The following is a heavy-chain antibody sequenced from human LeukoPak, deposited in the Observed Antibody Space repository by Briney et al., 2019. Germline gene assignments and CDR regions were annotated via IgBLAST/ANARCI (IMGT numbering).Heavy chain of an antibody. V-gene: IGHV1-18*01. CDR3: ARAASSGYLSY. J-gene: IGHJ4*02. Sequence: ASVKVSCKASGYTFTSYGISWVRQAPGQGLGWMGWISAYNGNTNYAQKLQGRVTMNTEKSTSTAYMELRSLRSDDTAVYYCARAASSGYLSYWGQGTLVTVSS. CDR2: ISAYNGNT. D-gene: IGHD3-22*01. CDR1: GYTFTSYG.